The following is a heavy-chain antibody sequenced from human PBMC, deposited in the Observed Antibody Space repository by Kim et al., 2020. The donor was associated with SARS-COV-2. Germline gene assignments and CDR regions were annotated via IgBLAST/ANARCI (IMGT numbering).Heavy chain of an antibody. CDR1: GFTFSSYG. Sequence: GGSLRLSCAASGFTFSSYGMHWVRQAPGKGLEWVAVISYDGSNKYYADSVKGRFTISRDNSKNTLYLQMNSLRAEDTAVYYCAKPPISIEMATITDYWG. CDR2: ISYDGSNK. CDR3: AKPPISIEMATITDY. V-gene: IGHV3-30*18. D-gene: IGHD5-12*01. J-gene: IGHJ4*01.